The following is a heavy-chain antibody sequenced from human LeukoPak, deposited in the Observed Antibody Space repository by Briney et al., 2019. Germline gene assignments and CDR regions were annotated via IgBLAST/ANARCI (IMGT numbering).Heavy chain of an antibody. CDR2: IYYSGST. D-gene: IGHD1-26*01. CDR1: GGSISSSSYY. CDR3: ARHGTSGFDY. J-gene: IGHJ4*02. Sequence: SETLSLTCTVSGGSISSSSYYWGWIRQPPGKGLEWIGGIYYSGSTYYNPSLKSRVTISVDTSKNQFSLKLSSVTAADTAVYYCARHGTSGFDYWGQGTLVTVSS. V-gene: IGHV4-39*01.